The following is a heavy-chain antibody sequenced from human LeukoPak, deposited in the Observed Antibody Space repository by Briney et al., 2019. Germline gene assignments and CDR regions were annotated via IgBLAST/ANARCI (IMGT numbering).Heavy chain of an antibody. D-gene: IGHD3-10*02. Sequence: GGSLRLSCAASGFTFSDYYMSWIRQAPGKGLEWISYISSSGDTIFYADSVKGRFTISRDNAKNSLYLQMNSLRADDTAVYYCAELGITMIGGVWGKGTTVTISS. CDR1: GFTFSDYY. V-gene: IGHV3-11*04. CDR3: AELGITMIGGV. CDR2: ISSSGDTI. J-gene: IGHJ6*04.